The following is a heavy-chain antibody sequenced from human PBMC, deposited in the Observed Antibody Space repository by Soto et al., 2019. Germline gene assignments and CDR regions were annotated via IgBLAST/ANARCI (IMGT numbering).Heavy chain of an antibody. CDR3: SIATDVFDH. J-gene: IGHJ4*02. Sequence: QGELVQSGAEVKKRGASVKVSCKASGYTFTSYGVTWVRQAPGQGLEWMGWISTYNGDSNYAQKFQGRVTMTTDTSTSTAHMELRSLRSDDTAVYYCSIATDVFDHWGQGTLVTVSS. V-gene: IGHV1-18*01. CDR1: GYTFTSYG. CDR2: ISTYNGDS. D-gene: IGHD4-4*01.